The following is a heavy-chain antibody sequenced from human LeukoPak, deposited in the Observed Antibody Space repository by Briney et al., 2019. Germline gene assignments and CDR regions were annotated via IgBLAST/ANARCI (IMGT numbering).Heavy chain of an antibody. D-gene: IGHD4-23*01. V-gene: IGHV3-23*01. CDR3: AKVPFHNSESYYFDY. CDR2: ISGSGGST. J-gene: IGHJ4*02. CDR1: GFTFSSYA. Sequence: GSLRLSCAASGFTFSSYAMSWVRQAPGKGLEWVSAISGSGGSTYYADSVKGRFTISRDNSKNTLYLQMNSLRAEDTAVYYCAKVPFHNSESYYFDYWGQGTLVTVSS.